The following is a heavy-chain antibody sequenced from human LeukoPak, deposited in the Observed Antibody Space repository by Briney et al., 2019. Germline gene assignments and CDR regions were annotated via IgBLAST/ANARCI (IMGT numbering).Heavy chain of an antibody. V-gene: IGHV5-51*01. CDR3: ARGGDYRYFDY. D-gene: IGHD4-17*01. CDR2: IYPGDSDT. CDR1: GYRFTNYW. J-gene: IGHJ4*02. Sequence: GEPLKISCKGSGYRFTNYWIGWVRQMPGKGLEWMGIIYPGDSDTRYRPSFQGQVTISADKSTTTAYLQWSSLTASDTAMYYCARGGDYRYFDYWGQGTLVTVSS.